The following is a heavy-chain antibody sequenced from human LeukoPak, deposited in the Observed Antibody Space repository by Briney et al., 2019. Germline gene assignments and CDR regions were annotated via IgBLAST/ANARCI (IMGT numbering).Heavy chain of an antibody. V-gene: IGHV1-2*02. CDR1: EYTFTDYY. Sequence: ASVKVSCKASEYTFTDYYMHWVRQAPGQGLEWMGWINPNSGGTNYAQKFQGRVTMTRDTSISTAYMELSRLRSDDTAVYYCARDTAMVNDYYYYYMDVWGKGTTVTISS. D-gene: IGHD5-18*01. J-gene: IGHJ6*03. CDR2: INPNSGGT. CDR3: ARDTAMVNDYYYYYMDV.